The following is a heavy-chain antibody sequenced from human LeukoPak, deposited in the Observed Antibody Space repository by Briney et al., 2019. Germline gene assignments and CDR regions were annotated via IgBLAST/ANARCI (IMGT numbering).Heavy chain of an antibody. J-gene: IGHJ4*02. CDR3: ARNGWSSFDY. V-gene: IGHV3-23*01. CDR1: GFTFSSYA. Sequence: GGSLRLSCAASGFTFSSYAMSWVRQAPGKGLEWVSTPVGSGFTIYYSDSVKGRFTISRDNSKNTVYLLMNSLRAEDTAVYYCARNGWSSFDYWGQGTLVTVSS. CDR2: PVGSGFTI. D-gene: IGHD6-19*01.